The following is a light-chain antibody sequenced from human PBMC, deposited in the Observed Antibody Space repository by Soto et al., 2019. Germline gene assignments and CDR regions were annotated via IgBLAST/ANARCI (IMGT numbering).Light chain of an antibody. V-gene: IGLV2-14*03. CDR1: SSDVGDHNY. J-gene: IGLJ2*01. CDR3: SSYTTSSTVI. CDR2: AVS. Sequence: QSALTQPASVSGSPGQSITISCTGTSSDVGDHNYVSWYQQQPGKAPKLMIYAVSNRPSGVSNCFSGSKSGTTASLTVSGLQAEDEADYYCSSYTTSSTVIFGGGTKLTVL.